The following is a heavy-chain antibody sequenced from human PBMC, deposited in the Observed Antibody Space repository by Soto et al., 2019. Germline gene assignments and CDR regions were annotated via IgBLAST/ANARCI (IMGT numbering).Heavy chain of an antibody. D-gene: IGHD3-10*01. V-gene: IGHV3-30*18. Sequence: VQLVESGGGVVQPGRSLRLSCAASGFTFSSYGMHWVRQAPGKGLEWVAVISYDGSNKYYADSVKGRFTISRDNSKNTLYLQMNSLRAEDTAVYYCAKEGRRESGYDYYMDVWGKGTTVTVSS. CDR3: AKEGRRESGYDYYMDV. J-gene: IGHJ6*03. CDR2: ISYDGSNK. CDR1: GFTFSSYG.